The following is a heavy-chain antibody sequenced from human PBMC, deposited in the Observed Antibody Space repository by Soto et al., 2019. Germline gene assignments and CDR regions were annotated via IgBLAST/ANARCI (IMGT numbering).Heavy chain of an antibody. CDR2: ISGSGGST. J-gene: IGHJ4*02. D-gene: IGHD3-16*01. Sequence: GGSLRLSCAASGFTFSTYAMSWVRQAPGKGLEWVSGISGSGGSTYYADSVKGWFTISRDNSKKTLFLQMSSLRAEDTAVYYCTRLYGCNYFAYWGQGTLVTVSS. CDR3: TRLYGCNYFAY. V-gene: IGHV3-23*01. CDR1: GFTFSTYA.